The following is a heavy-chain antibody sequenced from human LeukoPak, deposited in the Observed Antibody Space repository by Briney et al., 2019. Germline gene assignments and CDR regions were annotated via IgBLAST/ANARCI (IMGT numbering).Heavy chain of an antibody. J-gene: IGHJ3*02. CDR1: GGSFSGYY. D-gene: IGHD3-9*01. V-gene: IGHV4-34*01. CDR3: ARGRRGDWLLSTHAFDI. Sequence: SETLSLTCAVYGGSFSGYYWSWIRQPPGKGLEWSGEINHSGSTNYNPSLKSRVTISVDTSKNQFSLKLSSVTAADTAVYYCARGRRGDWLLSTHAFDIWGQGTMVTVSS. CDR2: INHSGST.